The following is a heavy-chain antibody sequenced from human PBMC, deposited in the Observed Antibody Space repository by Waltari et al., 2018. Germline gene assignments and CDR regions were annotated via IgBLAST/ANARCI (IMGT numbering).Heavy chain of an antibody. CDR1: GFTFNSYA. J-gene: IGHJ6*03. Sequence: EVQLLESGGGLVQPGGSLRLSCAASGFTFNSYAMSWVRQAPGKGLEWVSAISGSGGSRYYADSVKGRFTISRDNSKNTLYLQMNSLRAEDTAVYYCAVGRTYYYYYMDVWGKGTTVTISS. V-gene: IGHV3-23*01. CDR3: AVGRTYYYYYMDV. CDR2: ISGSGGSR. D-gene: IGHD2-8*01.